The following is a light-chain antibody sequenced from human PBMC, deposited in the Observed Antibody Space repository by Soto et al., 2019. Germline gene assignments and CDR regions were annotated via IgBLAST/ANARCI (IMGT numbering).Light chain of an antibody. J-gene: IGKJ4*01. CDR1: QSVVTN. Sequence: EIVLTQSPGTLSLSPGERATLSCRASQSVVTNLAWYQQKPGQAPRLLIYDTSTRATGIPVRFSGSGFGTEFTLTIRRLEPEDFAVYYCQQYGSSPLTFGGGTKV. V-gene: IGKV3-20*01. CDR2: DTS. CDR3: QQYGSSPLT.